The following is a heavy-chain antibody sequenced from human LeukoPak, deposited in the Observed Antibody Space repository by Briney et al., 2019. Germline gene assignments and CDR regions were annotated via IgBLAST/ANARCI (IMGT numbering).Heavy chain of an antibody. Sequence: RASVKVSCKASGYTFTSYAMHWVRQAPGQRLEWMGWINAGNGNTKYSQKFQGRDTITRDTSASTAYMELSSLRSEDTAVYYCAREQYGSGQDVWGQGTTVTVSS. V-gene: IGHV1-3*01. CDR2: INAGNGNT. J-gene: IGHJ6*02. CDR3: AREQYGSGQDV. CDR1: GYTFTSYA. D-gene: IGHD3-10*01.